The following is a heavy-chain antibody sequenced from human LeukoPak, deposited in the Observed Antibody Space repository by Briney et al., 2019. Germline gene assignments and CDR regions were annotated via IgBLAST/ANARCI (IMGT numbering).Heavy chain of an antibody. CDR1: GYIFTSYG. V-gene: IGHV1-18*01. D-gene: IGHD3-22*01. CDR3: ARGRSYYYDSSGYYFPDEYFQH. J-gene: IGHJ1*01. Sequence: ASVKVSCKASGYIFTSYGISWVRQAPGQGLEWMGWSSAYNGHTNYAQTLQGRVTMTTDTSTSTAYMELRSLKSDDTAVYYCARGRSYYYDSSGYYFPDEYFQHWGQGTLVTVSS. CDR2: SSAYNGHT.